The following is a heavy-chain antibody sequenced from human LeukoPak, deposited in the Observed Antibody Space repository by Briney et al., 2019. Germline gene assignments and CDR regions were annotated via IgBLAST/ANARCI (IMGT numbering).Heavy chain of an antibody. V-gene: IGHV3-30*02. CDR2: IRYDGSNK. CDR3: ARVMTYSSSWYGNWFDP. Sequence: GGSLRLSCVASGFTLSCCGMHWVRQAPGKGLEWVAFIRYDGSNKYYADPVKGRFTISRDNSKNTLYLQMNSLRAEDTAVYYCARVMTYSSSWYGNWFDPWGQGTLVTVSS. J-gene: IGHJ5*02. D-gene: IGHD6-13*01. CDR1: GFTLSCCG.